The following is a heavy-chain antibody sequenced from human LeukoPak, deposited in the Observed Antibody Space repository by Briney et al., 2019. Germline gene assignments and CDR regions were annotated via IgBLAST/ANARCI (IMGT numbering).Heavy chain of an antibody. J-gene: IGHJ6*02. CDR3: TTERLLSWVMDV. Sequence: PGGSLRLSCEASGFTFSNAWMSWVRQAPGKGLEWVGRIKSSTGGGTTDDAAPVKGRFTISRDDSKRTLYLHMNSLKTKDTAVYYCTTERLLSWVMDVWGQGITVTVSS. CDR1: GFTFSNAW. CDR2: IKSSTGGGTT. D-gene: IGHD2-15*01. V-gene: IGHV3-15*01.